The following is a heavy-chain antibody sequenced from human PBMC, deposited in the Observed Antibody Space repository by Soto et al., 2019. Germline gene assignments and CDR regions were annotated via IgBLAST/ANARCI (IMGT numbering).Heavy chain of an antibody. D-gene: IGHD5-12*01. V-gene: IGHV5-10-1*01. CDR2: IDPSDSYT. Sequence: EVQLVQSGAEVKKPGESLRISCKGSGYSFTSYWISWVRQMPGKGREWMGRIDPSDSYTNYSPSFQGHVTISADKSISTAYLQWSSLKASDTAMYYCARLAMATRRWYYGMDVWGQGTTVTVSS. J-gene: IGHJ6*02. CDR3: ARLAMATRRWYYGMDV. CDR1: GYSFTSYW.